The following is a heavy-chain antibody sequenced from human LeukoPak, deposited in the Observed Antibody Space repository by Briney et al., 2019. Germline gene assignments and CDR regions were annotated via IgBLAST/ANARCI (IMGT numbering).Heavy chain of an antibody. CDR1: GYSISSGYY. Sequence: SETLSLTCTVSGYSISSGYYWGWIRQPPGNGLEWIGSIYHSGSTYYNPSLKTRVTISVDTSKNQFSLNLSSVTAADTAVYYCARDILLAAAGHNWFDPWGQGTLVTVSS. D-gene: IGHD6-13*01. V-gene: IGHV4-38-2*02. CDR2: IYHSGST. J-gene: IGHJ5*02. CDR3: ARDILLAAAGHNWFDP.